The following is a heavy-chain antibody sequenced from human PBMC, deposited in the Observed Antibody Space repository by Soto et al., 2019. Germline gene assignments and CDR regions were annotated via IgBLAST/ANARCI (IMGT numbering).Heavy chain of an antibody. J-gene: IGHJ4*02. CDR3: ARAQGSGFLVS. CDR1: GGSISSGDYY. D-gene: IGHD3-10*01. V-gene: IGHV4-30-4*01. Sequence: QVQLQESGPGLVKPSQTLSLTCTVSGGSISSGDYYWSWIRQPPGKGLEWIGYIYYSGSTYYNPSLKTRXTXSLXASKTQFPLQLSSVTAADTAVYYCARAQGSGFLVSWGQGTLVTVSS. CDR2: IYYSGST.